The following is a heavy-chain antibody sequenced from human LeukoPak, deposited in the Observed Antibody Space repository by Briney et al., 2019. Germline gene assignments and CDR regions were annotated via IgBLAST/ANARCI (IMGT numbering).Heavy chain of an antibody. CDR2: IYYSGST. Sequence: PSETLSLTCTVSGGSISSSSYYWGWIRQPPGKGLEWIGSIYYSGSTYYNPSLKSRVTISVDTSKNQFSLKLSSVTAADTAVYYCARGGTMVRGVSNWFDPWGQGTLVTVSS. CDR1: GGSISSSSYY. J-gene: IGHJ5*02. CDR3: ARGGTMVRGVSNWFDP. D-gene: IGHD3-10*01. V-gene: IGHV4-39*07.